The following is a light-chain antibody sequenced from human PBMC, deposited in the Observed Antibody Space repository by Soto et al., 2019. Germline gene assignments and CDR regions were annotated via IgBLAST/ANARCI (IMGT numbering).Light chain of an antibody. CDR1: KNDIGVYDF. V-gene: IGLV2-8*01. Sequence: QSVLTQPPSASGSPGQSVTISCTGTKNDIGVYDFVSWYQHHPGKAPRLIIYEVVQRPSGVPDRFSGSKSGNTASLTVPGLQAADEADYFCKSYAGSNTYVVGSGTKV. CDR3: KSYAGSNTYV. J-gene: IGLJ1*01. CDR2: EVV.